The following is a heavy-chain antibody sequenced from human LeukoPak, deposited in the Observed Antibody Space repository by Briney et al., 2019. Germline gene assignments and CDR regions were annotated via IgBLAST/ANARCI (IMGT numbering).Heavy chain of an antibody. D-gene: IGHD3-16*01. J-gene: IGHJ4*02. V-gene: IGHV3-21*01. CDR1: GLTFSSYS. CDR2: ISSSSSYI. CDR3: AREPVNDYVWGSYAPTPYFDY. Sequence: GGSLRLSCAASGLTFSSYSMNWVRQAPGKGLEWVSSISSSSSYIYYADSVKGRFTTSRDNAKNSLCLQMNSLRAEDTAVCYCAREPVNDYVWGSYAPTPYFDYWGQGTLVTVSS.